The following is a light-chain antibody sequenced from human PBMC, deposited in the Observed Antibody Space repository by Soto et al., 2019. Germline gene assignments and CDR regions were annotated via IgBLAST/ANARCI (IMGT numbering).Light chain of an antibody. CDR2: DVT. Sequence: QAVVTQPASVSGSPGQSITISCTGNSSDVGAYNYVSWYQHHPGKAPKLMIYDVTDRPSGVSNRFSGSKSGNTASLTISGLQAEDEADYYCSSHTSSGTRVFGGGTKLTVL. CDR1: SSDVGAYNY. V-gene: IGLV2-14*03. CDR3: SSHTSSGTRV. J-gene: IGLJ3*02.